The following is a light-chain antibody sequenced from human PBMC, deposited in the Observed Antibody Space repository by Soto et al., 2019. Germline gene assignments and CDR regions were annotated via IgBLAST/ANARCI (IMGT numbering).Light chain of an antibody. CDR2: EDT. Sequence: QSVLTQPASVSGSPGQSITISFTGTSSDVGKYNLVSWYQQYPGKAPTLMIYEDTKRPSGVSNRFSGSKSGNTASLTVSGLQAEDEADYFCSSQAGSRMVIFGGGTKVTVL. CDR3: SSQAGSRMVI. V-gene: IGLV2-23*01. CDR1: SSDVGKYNL. J-gene: IGLJ2*01.